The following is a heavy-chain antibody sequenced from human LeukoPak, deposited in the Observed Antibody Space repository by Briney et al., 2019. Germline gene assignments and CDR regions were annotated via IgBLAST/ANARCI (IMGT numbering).Heavy chain of an antibody. V-gene: IGHV4-59*08. D-gene: IGHD6-19*01. CDR3: ARLAGAVAGTEYFQH. CDR1: GGSISSYY. CDR2: IYYSGST. J-gene: IGHJ1*01. Sequence: PSETLSLTCTVSGGSISSYYWSWIRQPPGKGLEWIGYIYYSGSTNYNPSLKSRVTMSVDTSKNQFSLKLSSVTAADTAVYYCARLAGAVAGTEYFQHWGQGTLATVSS.